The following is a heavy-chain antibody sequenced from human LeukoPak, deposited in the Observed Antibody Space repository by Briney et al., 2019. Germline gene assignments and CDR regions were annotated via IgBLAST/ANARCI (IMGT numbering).Heavy chain of an antibody. D-gene: IGHD5-12*01. V-gene: IGHV4-4*02. CDR3: ARVDSGYEYYFDY. CDR2: IYHSGST. J-gene: IGHJ4*02. Sequence: TSETLSLTCAVSGGSISSSNWWSWVRQPPGKGLEWIGEIYHSGSTNYNPSLKSRVTISVDKSKNQFSLKLSSVTAADTAVYYCARVDSGYEYYFDYWGQGTLVTVSS. CDR1: GGSISSSNW.